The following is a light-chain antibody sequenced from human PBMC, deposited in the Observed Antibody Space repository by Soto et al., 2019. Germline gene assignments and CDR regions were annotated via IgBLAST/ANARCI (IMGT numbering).Light chain of an antibody. J-gene: IGKJ3*01. V-gene: IGKV1-9*01. CDR3: QQLNSYVFT. CDR2: AAS. Sequence: DIQLTQSPSFLSASVGDRVTISCRASQDVSRFLAWYQQKPGKAPNLLIYAASTLQSGVPSRFSGSGSGTEFPLTISSLQPEDFATYYCQQLNSYVFTFGPGTKVDIK. CDR1: QDVSRF.